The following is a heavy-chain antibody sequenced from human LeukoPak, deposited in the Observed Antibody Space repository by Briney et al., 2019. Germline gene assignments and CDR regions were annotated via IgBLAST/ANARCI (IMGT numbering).Heavy chain of an antibody. J-gene: IGHJ4*02. CDR3: ARRGEAMDPFDY. CDR1: GYSFTSYW. CDR2: IHPGDCDT. V-gene: IGHV5-51*01. D-gene: IGHD5-18*01. Sequence: PAESLKISCKDSGYSFTSYWIGWVRQMPGKGLEWMGIIHPGDCDTRYSPSFQGQVTISADRSINTAYLQWSSLKASDTAIYYCARRGEAMDPFDYWGQGTLVTVS.